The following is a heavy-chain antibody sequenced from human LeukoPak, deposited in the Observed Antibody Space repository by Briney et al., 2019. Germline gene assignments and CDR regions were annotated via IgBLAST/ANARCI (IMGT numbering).Heavy chain of an antibody. J-gene: IGHJ3*02. CDR1: GYTFTSYD. V-gene: IGHV1-8*03. D-gene: IGHD5-18*01. CDR2: MNPNSGNT. Sequence: ASVKVSCKASGYTFTSYDINWVRQATGQGLEWMGWMNPNSGNTGYAQKFQGRVTITRNTSISTAYMELSSLRPEDTAVYYCARARGYSYGYAFDIWGQGTMVTVSS. CDR3: ARARGYSYGYAFDI.